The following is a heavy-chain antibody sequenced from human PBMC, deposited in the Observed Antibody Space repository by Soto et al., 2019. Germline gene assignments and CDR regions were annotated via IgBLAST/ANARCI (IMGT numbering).Heavy chain of an antibody. V-gene: IGHV1-18*04. D-gene: IGHD3-22*01. J-gene: IGHJ3*02. CDR3: ARDVMFTITLVAHGACDI. CDR2: ISAYNGNT. Sequence: ASVKVSCKASGYTFTSYGISWERQAPGQGLEWMGWISAYNGNTNYAQKLQGGVTMTTDTSTSTAYMELRSLRSDDTAVSYCARDVMFTITLVAHGACDIWGQVQMVTV. CDR1: GYTFTSYG.